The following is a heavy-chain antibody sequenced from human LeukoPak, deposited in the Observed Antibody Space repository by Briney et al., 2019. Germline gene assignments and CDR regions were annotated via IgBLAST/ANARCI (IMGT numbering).Heavy chain of an antibody. J-gene: IGHJ4*02. CDR2: ISYDGSNK. D-gene: IGHD6-19*01. Sequence: GGSLRLSCAASGFTFSSYAMHWVRQAPGKGLEWVAVISYDGSNKYYAYSVKGRFTISRDNSKNTLYLQMNSLRAEDTAVYYCARDEQWLAQDWGQGTLVTVSS. V-gene: IGHV3-30-3*01. CDR1: GFTFSSYA. CDR3: ARDEQWLAQD.